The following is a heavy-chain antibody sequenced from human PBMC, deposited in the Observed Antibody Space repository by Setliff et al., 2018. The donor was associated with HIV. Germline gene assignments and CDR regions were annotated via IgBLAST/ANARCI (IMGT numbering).Heavy chain of an antibody. Sequence: GSLRLSCAASGFTFKNYWMHWVRQLPGKGLVWVSRINTDGSSSDYADSVKGRFTISRDNAKDPLYLQMNSLRADDTALYYCARVWFGNIEALPHWGQGTLVTVS. CDR2: INTDGSSS. D-gene: IGHD3-10*01. J-gene: IGHJ4*02. CDR3: ARVWFGNIEALPH. CDR1: GFTFKNYW. V-gene: IGHV3-74*01.